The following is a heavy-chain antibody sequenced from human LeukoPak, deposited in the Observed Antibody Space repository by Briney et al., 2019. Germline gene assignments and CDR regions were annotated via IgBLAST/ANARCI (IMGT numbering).Heavy chain of an antibody. CDR1: GGSISSSSYY. D-gene: IGHD3-22*01. J-gene: IGHJ4*02. Sequence: SETLSLTCTVSGGSISSSSYYWGWIRQPPGKGLEWIGNFYYTGSTYYNPSLKSRVTISIDTSKNQFSLKLSSVTAADTAVYHCARGKYFDSTGWDYWGQGTLVTVSS. V-gene: IGHV4-39*07. CDR3: ARGKYFDSTGWDY. CDR2: FYYTGST.